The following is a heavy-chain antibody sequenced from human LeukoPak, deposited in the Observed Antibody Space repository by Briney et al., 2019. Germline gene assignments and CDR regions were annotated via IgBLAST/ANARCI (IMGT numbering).Heavy chain of an antibody. D-gene: IGHD6-13*01. Sequence: ASVKVSCKASGYTFTGYYMHWVRQAPGQGLEWMGWINPNSGGTNYAQKFQGRVTMTRDTSTSTAYMELSRLRSDDTAVYYCARARSLYSSSWRDDYWGQGTLVTVSS. CDR1: GYTFTGYY. J-gene: IGHJ4*02. CDR3: ARARSLYSSSWRDDY. V-gene: IGHV1-2*02. CDR2: INPNSGGT.